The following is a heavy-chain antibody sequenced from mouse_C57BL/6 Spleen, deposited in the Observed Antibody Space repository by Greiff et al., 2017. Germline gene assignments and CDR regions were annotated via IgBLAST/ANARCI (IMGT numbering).Heavy chain of an antibody. Sequence: EVKLVESGGGLVTPGGSLKLSCAASGFTFSDYGMHWVRQAPEQGLEWVAYISSGSSTTYYADTVKGRSTISRDNAKNTLFLQMTSLRSEDTDMYDCARNGCDEYYAMDYWGQGTSVTVSS. CDR3: ARNGCDEYYAMDY. CDR2: ISSGSSTT. J-gene: IGHJ4*01. CDR1: GFTFSDYG. D-gene: IGHD2-2*01. V-gene: IGHV5-17*01.